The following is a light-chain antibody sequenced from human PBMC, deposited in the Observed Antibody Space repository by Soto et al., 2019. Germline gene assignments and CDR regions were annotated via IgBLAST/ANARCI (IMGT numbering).Light chain of an antibody. Sequence: DITRTKSPATLSGSIGYRFTITCRASQTISSWLAWHQQKPGKAPKLLIYKASTLETGVPLRFSGSGSGTEFTLTISSLQTDDFATYYCQQYNTYRPFGQGTKVDIK. CDR1: QTISSW. CDR3: QQYNTYRP. J-gene: IGKJ1*01. V-gene: IGKV1-5*03. CDR2: KAS.